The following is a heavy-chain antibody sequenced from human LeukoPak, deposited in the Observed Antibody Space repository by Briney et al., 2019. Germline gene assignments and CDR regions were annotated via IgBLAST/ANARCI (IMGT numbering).Heavy chain of an antibody. V-gene: IGHV3-30*04. J-gene: IGHJ6*02. D-gene: IGHD1-7*01. Sequence: GGSLRLSCAASGFTFSSYAMRWVRQAPGKGLEWVAVISYDGSNKYYADSVKGRFTISRDNSKNTLYLQMNSLRAEDTAVYYCARETGTPHYYGMDVWGQGTTVTVSS. CDR1: GFTFSSYA. CDR2: ISYDGSNK. CDR3: ARETGTPHYYGMDV.